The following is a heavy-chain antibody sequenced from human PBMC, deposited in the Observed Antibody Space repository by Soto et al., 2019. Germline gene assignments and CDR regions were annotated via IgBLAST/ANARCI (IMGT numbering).Heavy chain of an antibody. CDR1: GGSISSSNW. D-gene: IGHD2-15*01. V-gene: IGHV4-4*02. CDR2: IYHSGST. J-gene: IGHJ6*02. Sequence: SETLSLTCAVSGGSISSSNWWSWVRQPPGKGLEWIGEIYHSGSTNYNPSLKSRVTISVDKSKNQFSLKLSSVTAADTAVYYCARDRGYCSGGSCLSVSLPYRMDVWGQGTTVTVSS. CDR3: ARDRGYCSGGSCLSVSLPYRMDV.